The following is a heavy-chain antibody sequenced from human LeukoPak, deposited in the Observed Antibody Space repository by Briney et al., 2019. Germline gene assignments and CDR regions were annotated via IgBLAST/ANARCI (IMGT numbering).Heavy chain of an antibody. D-gene: IGHD3-10*01. Sequence: ASVKVSCKASGYTFAGYYMHWVRQAPGQGLEWMGGINPNSGGRNYAQRFQGRVTMTRDTSISTDYMELSRLRSEDTAVYYCAREGGSASGNNWFDPWGQGTLVTVSS. V-gene: IGHV1-2*02. CDR1: GYTFAGYY. CDR2: INPNSGGR. CDR3: AREGGSASGNNWFDP. J-gene: IGHJ5*02.